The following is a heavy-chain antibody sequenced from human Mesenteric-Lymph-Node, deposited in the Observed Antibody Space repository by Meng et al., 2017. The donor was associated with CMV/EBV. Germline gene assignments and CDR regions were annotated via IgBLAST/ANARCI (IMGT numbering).Heavy chain of an antibody. V-gene: IGHV4-61*01. J-gene: IGHJ6*02. CDR1: GGSVSSGSYY. Sequence: SETLSLTCTVSGGSVSSGSYYWSWIRQPPGKGLEWIGYIYYSGSTNYNPSLKSRVTISVDTSKNQFSLKLSSVTAADTAVYYCARRSSLYYGMDVWGQGTTVTVSS. CDR2: IYYSGST. CDR3: ARRSSLYYGMDV. D-gene: IGHD6-6*01.